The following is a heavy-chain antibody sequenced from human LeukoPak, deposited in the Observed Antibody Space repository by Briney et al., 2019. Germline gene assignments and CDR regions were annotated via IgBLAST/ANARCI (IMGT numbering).Heavy chain of an antibody. CDR3: ARPLRGSGSYYNFDY. CDR1: GGTFSSCA. D-gene: IGHD3-10*01. CDR2: IIPIFGTA. V-gene: IGHV1-69*01. Sequence: SVKVSCKASGGTFSSCAISWVRQAPGQGLEWMGGIIPIFGTANYAQKFQGRVTITADESTSTAYMELSSLRSEDTAVYYCARPLRGSGSYYNFDYWGQGTLVTVSS. J-gene: IGHJ4*02.